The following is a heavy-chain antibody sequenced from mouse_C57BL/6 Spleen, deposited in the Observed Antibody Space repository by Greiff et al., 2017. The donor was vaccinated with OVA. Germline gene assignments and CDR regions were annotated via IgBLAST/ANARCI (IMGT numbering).Heavy chain of an antibody. J-gene: IGHJ4*01. CDR1: GFSLTSYG. CDR2: IWSDGST. V-gene: IGHV2-6-1*01. Sequence: QVQLKESGPGLVAPSQSLSITCTVSGFSLTSYGVHWVRQPPGKGLEWLVVIWSDGSTTYNSALKSRLSISKDNSKSQVFLKMNSLQTDDTAMYYCARQNYYGSRGYYAMDYWGQGTSVTVSS. D-gene: IGHD1-1*01. CDR3: ARQNYYGSRGYYAMDY.